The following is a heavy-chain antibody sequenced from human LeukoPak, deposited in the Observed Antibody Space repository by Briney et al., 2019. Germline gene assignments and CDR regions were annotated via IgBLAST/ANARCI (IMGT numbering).Heavy chain of an antibody. D-gene: IGHD3-22*01. CDR2: IKLDGSEK. CDR3: AKQPDSSGYWYYFDY. V-gene: IGHV3-7*01. J-gene: IGHJ4*02. CDR1: GFTFSNYW. Sequence: GGSLRLSCAASGFTFSNYWMSWVRQAPGKGLEWVANIKLDGSEKDYVDSVKGRFTISRDNAKNALFLQMNSLRAEDTAMYYCAKQPDSSGYWYYFDYWGQGTLVTVSS.